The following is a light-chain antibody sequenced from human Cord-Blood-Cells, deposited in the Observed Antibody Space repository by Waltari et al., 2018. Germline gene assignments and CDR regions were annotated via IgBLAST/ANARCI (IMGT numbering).Light chain of an antibody. CDR3: CSYAGSYTYV. V-gene: IGLV2-11*01. CDR1: SSDVGGYNY. CDR2: DVS. Sequence: QSALTQPRSVSGSPGQSVTISCTGTSSDVGGYNYVSWYQQHPGKAPKLMIYDVSKRPSGVPDRCAGSTSGNTASRTSSGLQAEDEADYYCCSYAGSYTYVFGTGAKVTVL. J-gene: IGLJ1*01.